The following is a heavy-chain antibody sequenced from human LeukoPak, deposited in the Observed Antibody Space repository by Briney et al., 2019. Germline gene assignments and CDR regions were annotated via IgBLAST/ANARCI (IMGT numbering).Heavy chain of an antibody. V-gene: IGHV3-74*01. CDR3: ARGLDPTYYYDSSGYSSNWFDH. Sequence: GGSLRLSCAASGFGYSRFWMHWLGHAPGTGRMGFSRIYRDGSTTDYVDYVKGRFTISRDNAKNSLYLHMNSLRAEDTAVYYCARGLDPTYYYDSSGYSSNWFDHWGQGTLVTVSS. J-gene: IGHJ5*02. CDR2: IYRDGSTT. CDR1: GFGYSRFW. D-gene: IGHD3-22*01.